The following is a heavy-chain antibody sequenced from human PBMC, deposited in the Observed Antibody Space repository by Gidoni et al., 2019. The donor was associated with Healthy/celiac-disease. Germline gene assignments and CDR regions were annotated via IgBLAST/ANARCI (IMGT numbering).Heavy chain of an antibody. CDR1: GFTFSSYA. D-gene: IGHD3-9*01. V-gene: IGHV3-23*01. J-gene: IGHJ4*02. CDR2: ISGSGGST. CDR3: ANKWGGSITIFSTDYFDY. Sequence: EVQLLESGRGLVQPGGSLRLSCADSGFTFSSYAMSWVRQAPGKGLEWVSAISGSGGSTYYADSVKGRFTISRDNSKNTLYLQMNSLRAEDTAVYYCANKWGGSITIFSTDYFDYWGQGTLVTVSS.